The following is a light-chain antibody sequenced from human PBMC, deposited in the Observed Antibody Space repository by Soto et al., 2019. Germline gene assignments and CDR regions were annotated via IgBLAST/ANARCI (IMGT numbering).Light chain of an antibody. CDR3: QQYNNWPIT. CDR2: GAS. J-gene: IGKJ5*01. V-gene: IGKV3-15*01. CDR1: QNILNN. Sequence: EIVMTQSPATLSVSPGERATLSCRASQNILNNLAWYQQKPGQAPRLLIYGASTGATGIPARCSGSGSGTEFTLTISSLQSEDVEIYYCQQYNNWPITFGQGTRLEIK.